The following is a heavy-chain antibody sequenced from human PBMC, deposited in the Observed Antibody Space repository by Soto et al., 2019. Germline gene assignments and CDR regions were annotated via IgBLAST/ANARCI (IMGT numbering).Heavy chain of an antibody. Sequence: ASVKVSCKASGYTFTGYAMHWVRQAPGQRLEWMGWINAGNGNTKYSQKFQGRVTITRDTSASTAYMELSSLRSEDTAVYYCARIQLVNYYYGMDVWGQGTTVTVSS. V-gene: IGHV1-3*01. D-gene: IGHD6-13*01. CDR3: ARIQLVNYYYGMDV. CDR1: GYTFTGYA. J-gene: IGHJ6*02. CDR2: INAGNGNT.